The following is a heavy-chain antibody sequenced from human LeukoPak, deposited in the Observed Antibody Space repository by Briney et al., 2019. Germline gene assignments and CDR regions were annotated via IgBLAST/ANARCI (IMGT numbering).Heavy chain of an antibody. Sequence: ASVKVSCTASGYSFTSYAMHWVRQAPGQRLEWMGWINAGNGNTKYSQKFQGRVTITRDTSASTAYMELSSLRSEDTAVYYCARGSSKYDFWSGQYYFDYWGQGTLVTVSS. V-gene: IGHV1-3*01. CDR1: GYSFTSYA. D-gene: IGHD3-3*01. J-gene: IGHJ4*02. CDR2: INAGNGNT. CDR3: ARGSSKYDFWSGQYYFDY.